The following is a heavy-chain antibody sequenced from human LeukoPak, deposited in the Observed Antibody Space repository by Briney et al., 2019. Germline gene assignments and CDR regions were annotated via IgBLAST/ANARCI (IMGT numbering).Heavy chain of an antibody. CDR3: ARHRSKWLQSSFDY. D-gene: IGHD5-24*01. V-gene: IGHV4-34*01. Sequence: SETLSLTCAVYGGSFSGYYWSWIRQPPGKGLEWIGEINHSGSTNYNPSLKSRVTISVDTSKNQFSLKLNSVTAAATAVYYCARHRSKWLQSSFDYWGPGTLWSVSS. J-gene: IGHJ4*02. CDR1: GGSFSGYY. CDR2: INHSGST.